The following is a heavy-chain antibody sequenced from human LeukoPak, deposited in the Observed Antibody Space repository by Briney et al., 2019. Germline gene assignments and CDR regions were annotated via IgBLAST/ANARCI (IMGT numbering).Heavy chain of an antibody. D-gene: IGHD5-24*01. Sequence: GGSLTLSCAACGFPFSIHSMSWVRQAPGKGLEWVSSIDSSSTHIYYADSMKGRFTISRDNAKNSLFLQMNSLRAEDTAVYYCARDFSTQLDGYSPPYHFDYWGQGALVTVSS. CDR3: ARDFSTQLDGYSPPYHFDY. J-gene: IGHJ4*02. V-gene: IGHV3-21*01. CDR2: IDSSSTHI. CDR1: GFPFSIHS.